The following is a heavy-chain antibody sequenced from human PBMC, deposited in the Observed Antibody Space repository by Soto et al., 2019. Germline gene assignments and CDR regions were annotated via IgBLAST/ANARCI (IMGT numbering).Heavy chain of an antibody. CDR3: ARRYGSCFDY. CDR1: GGTISSYD. Sequence: TSETLSLRCTVSGGTISSYDWSWIRQPPGKGLEWIGYIYYSGSTNYNPSLKSRVTISVDTSKNQFSLKLSSVTAADTAVYYGARRYGSCFDYWGQGTLVTVSS. CDR2: IYYSGST. V-gene: IGHV4-59*08. J-gene: IGHJ4*02. D-gene: IGHD5-18*01.